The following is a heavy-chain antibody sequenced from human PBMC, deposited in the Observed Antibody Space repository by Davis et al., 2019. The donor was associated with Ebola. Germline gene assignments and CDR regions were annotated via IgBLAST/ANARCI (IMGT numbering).Heavy chain of an antibody. V-gene: IGHV3-74*01. D-gene: IGHD2-8*02. CDR1: GFTFSDYW. CDR3: ARGERYCTGGVCSNWFDP. CDR2: IKSDGSSI. Sequence: GESLKISCAASGFTFSDYWMHWVRQAAGKGLVWVSRIKSDGSSISYADSVKGRFTISRDNAKNSLFLQMNSLRADDTAVYYCARGERYCTGGVCSNWFDPWGQGTLVTVSS. J-gene: IGHJ5*02.